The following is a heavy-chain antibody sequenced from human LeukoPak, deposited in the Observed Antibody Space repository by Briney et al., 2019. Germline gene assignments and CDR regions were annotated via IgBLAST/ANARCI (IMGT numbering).Heavy chain of an antibody. CDR3: ARDGIAAAGRFLGYYYGMDV. V-gene: IGHV3-11*01. Sequence: GGSLRLSCAASGFTFSDYYMSWIRQAPGKGLEWVSYISSSGSTICYADSVKGRFTISRDNAKNSLYLQMNSLSAEDTAVYYCARDGIAAAGRFLGYYYGMDVWGQGTTVTVSS. CDR1: GFTFSDYY. D-gene: IGHD6-13*01. CDR2: ISSSGSTI. J-gene: IGHJ6*02.